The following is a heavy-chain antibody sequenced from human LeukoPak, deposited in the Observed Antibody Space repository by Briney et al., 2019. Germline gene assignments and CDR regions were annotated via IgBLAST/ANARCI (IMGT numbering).Heavy chain of an antibody. CDR1: GFTFSSYG. J-gene: IGHJ4*02. CDR2: ISYDGSNK. V-gene: IGHV3-30*18. D-gene: IGHD3-10*01. CDR3: AKEDYGSGSFDY. Sequence: GGSLRLSCAASGFTFSSYGMHWLRQAPGKGLEWVAVISYDGSNKYYADSVKGRFTISRDNSKNTLYLQMNSLRAEDTAVYYCAKEDYGSGSFDYWGQGTLVTVSS.